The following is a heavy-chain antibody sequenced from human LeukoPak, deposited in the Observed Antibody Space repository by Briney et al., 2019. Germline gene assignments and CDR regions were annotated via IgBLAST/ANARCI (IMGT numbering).Heavy chain of an antibody. J-gene: IGHJ3*02. Sequence: GGSLRLSCAASGFTFSSYAMHWVRQAPGKGLEWVAIISYDGNIKYYTDSVKGRFTISRDNSKNTLYLQMNSLRAEDTAVYYCARDYLMGGTTGKAFDIWGQGTMVTISS. CDR3: ARDYLMGGTTGKAFDI. CDR2: ISYDGNIK. CDR1: GFTFSSYA. D-gene: IGHD1-26*01. V-gene: IGHV3-30*04.